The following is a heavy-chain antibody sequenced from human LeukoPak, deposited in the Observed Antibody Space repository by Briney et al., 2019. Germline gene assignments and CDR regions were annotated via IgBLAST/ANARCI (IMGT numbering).Heavy chain of an antibody. J-gene: IGHJ6*02. CDR3: ARHLLSRWPYVDGVDV. V-gene: IGHV4-39*01. D-gene: IGHD3-10*02. Sequence: PSETLSLTCTVSGGSMSTSSHYWDWVRQSPGKGLEWIGSLYYNGATYYNPSLNSRATMTADMSKNQFSLRLTYVTAADTAVYYCARHLLSRWPYVDGVDVWGQGTTVTVSS. CDR2: LYYNGAT. CDR1: GGSMSTSSHY.